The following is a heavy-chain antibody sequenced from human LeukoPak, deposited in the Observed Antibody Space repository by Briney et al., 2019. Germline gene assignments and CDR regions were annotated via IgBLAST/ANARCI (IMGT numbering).Heavy chain of an antibody. CDR3: AKSSLATPGGYFDY. Sequence: GGSLRLSCAASGFTFSSYGMSWVRQAPGKGLEWVSAISGSGGSTYYADSVKGRFTISRDNSKNTLYLQMNSLRAEDTAVYYCAKSSLATPGGYFDYWGQGTLVTVSS. CDR1: GFTFSSYG. J-gene: IGHJ4*02. V-gene: IGHV3-23*01. CDR2: ISGSGGST. D-gene: IGHD3-10*01.